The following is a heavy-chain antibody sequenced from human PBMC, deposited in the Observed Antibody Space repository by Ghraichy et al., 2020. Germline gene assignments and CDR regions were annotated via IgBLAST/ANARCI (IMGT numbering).Heavy chain of an antibody. CDR3: ARDSPLLTY. D-gene: IGHD2/OR15-2a*01. J-gene: IGHJ4*02. CDR2: ISDSDGAT. Sequence: GESLNISCAASGFSFSSHAMSWVRQVPGKGLEWVSAISDSDGATYYADSVRGRFTISRDNSKHTLYLQMNSLRAEDTAVYYCARDSPLLTYWGQGTLVTVSS. V-gene: IGHV3-23*01. CDR1: GFSFSSHA.